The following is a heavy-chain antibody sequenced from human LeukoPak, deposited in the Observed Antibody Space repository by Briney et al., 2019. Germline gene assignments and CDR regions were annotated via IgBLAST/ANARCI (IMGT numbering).Heavy chain of an antibody. J-gene: IGHJ6*02. CDR1: GGSFSGYY. V-gene: IGHV4-34*01. CDR3: ARAPYYYYGMDV. CDR2: INHSGST. Sequence: SETLSLTCAVYGGSFSGYYWSWIRQPPGKGLEWIGEINHSGSTNYNPSLKSRVTMSVDTSKNQFSLKLSSVTAADTAVYYCARAPYYYYGMDVWGQGTTVTVSS.